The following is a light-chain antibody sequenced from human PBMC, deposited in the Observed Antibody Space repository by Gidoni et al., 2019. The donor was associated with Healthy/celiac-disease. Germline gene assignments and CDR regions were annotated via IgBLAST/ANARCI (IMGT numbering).Light chain of an antibody. J-gene: IGKJ3*01. CDR1: NKNY. V-gene: IGKV4-1*01. CDR3: QQYYSTPFT. CDR2: WAS. Sequence: NKNYLAWYQQKPGQPPKLLIYWASTRESGVLDRFSGSGSGTDFTLTISSLQAEDVAVYYCQQYYSTPFTFGPGTKVDIK.